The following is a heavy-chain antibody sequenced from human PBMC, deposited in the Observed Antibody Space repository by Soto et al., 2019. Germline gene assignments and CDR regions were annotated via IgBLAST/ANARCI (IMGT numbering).Heavy chain of an antibody. CDR2: INHSGST. Sequence: SETLSLTCAVYGGSFSGYYWSWIRQPPGKGLEWIGEINHSGSTNYNPSLKSRVTISVDTSKNQFSLKLSSVTAADTAVYYCARGDYVNYWGQGTLVTVSS. CDR3: ARGDYVNY. J-gene: IGHJ4*02. CDR1: GGSFSGYY. V-gene: IGHV4-34*01.